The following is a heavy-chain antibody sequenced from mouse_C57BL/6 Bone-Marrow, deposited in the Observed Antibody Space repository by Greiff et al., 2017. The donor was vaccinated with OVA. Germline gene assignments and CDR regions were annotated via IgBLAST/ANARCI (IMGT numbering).Heavy chain of an antibody. D-gene: IGHD2-4*01. CDR2: IDPSDSYT. CDR1: GYTFTSYW. V-gene: IGHV1-59*01. J-gene: IGHJ2*01. Sequence: VQLQQPGAELVRPGTSVKLSCKASGYTFTSYWMHWVKQRPGQGLEWIGVIDPSDSYTNYNQKFKGKATLTVDTSSSTAYMQLSSLTSEDSAVYYCARSGDYDGPYFDYWGQGTTLTVSS. CDR3: ARSGDYDGPYFDY.